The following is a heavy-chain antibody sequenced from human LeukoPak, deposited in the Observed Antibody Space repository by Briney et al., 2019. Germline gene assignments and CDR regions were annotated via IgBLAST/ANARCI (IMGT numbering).Heavy chain of an antibody. CDR3: VTAIGSPCDSPEAWFDP. D-gene: IGHD2-21*01. Sequence: ASVKVSCKSSRFTFTNSYIHWVRQAPGQGLGWMGWISPDNGITKSAQSFQGRVTVTRDTSISTAYLELSGLRSDDTAIYYCVTAIGSPCDSPEAWFDPWGQGTLVTVSS. CDR1: RFTFTNSY. CDR2: ISPDNGIT. J-gene: IGHJ5*02. V-gene: IGHV1-2*02.